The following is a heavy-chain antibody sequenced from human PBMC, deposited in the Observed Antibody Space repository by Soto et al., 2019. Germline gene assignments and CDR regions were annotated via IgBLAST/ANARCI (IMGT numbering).Heavy chain of an antibody. CDR1: GYTFTSYY. D-gene: IGHD2-15*01. Sequence: ASVKVSCKASGYTFTSYYMHWVRQAPGQGLEWMGWINPNSGGTNYAQKFQGWVTMTRDTSISTAYMELSRLRSDDTAVYYCARERVGYGRGGRCYGWYYFDDWGQGTLVTLSS. CDR3: ARERVGYGRGGRCYGWYYFDD. V-gene: IGHV1-2*04. J-gene: IGHJ4*02. CDR2: INPNSGGT.